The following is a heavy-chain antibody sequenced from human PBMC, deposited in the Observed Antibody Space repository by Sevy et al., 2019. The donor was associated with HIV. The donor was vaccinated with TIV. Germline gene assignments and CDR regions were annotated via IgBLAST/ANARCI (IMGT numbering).Heavy chain of an antibody. V-gene: IGHV3-15*01. Sequence: GGSLRLSCAVSVFTFNNAWMNWVRQAPGTGLQWVGLIKSKIDGETTDYAAPVKGRFTISRDDSKNTLFLQMNSLKIEDTGVYYCATAPGYYDSAPFDYWGPGTLVTVSS. D-gene: IGHD3-22*01. CDR2: IKSKIDGETT. CDR3: ATAPGYYDSAPFDY. CDR1: VFTFNNAW. J-gene: IGHJ4*02.